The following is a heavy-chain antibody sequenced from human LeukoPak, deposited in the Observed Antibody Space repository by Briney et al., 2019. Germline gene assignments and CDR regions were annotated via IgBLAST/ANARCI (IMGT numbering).Heavy chain of an antibody. Sequence: PSEALSLTCTVSGGSITSFYWTWIRQPPGQGLEYIGYIYYTGSANYNPSLQSRVTISPDTSKNQFSLRLRSVTAADTAVYYCARIYYDESTGHYSLDYWGRGTLVTVSS. V-gene: IGHV4-59*01. J-gene: IGHJ4*02. D-gene: IGHD3-9*01. CDR2: IYYTGSA. CDR3: ARIYYDESTGHYSLDY. CDR1: GGSITSFY.